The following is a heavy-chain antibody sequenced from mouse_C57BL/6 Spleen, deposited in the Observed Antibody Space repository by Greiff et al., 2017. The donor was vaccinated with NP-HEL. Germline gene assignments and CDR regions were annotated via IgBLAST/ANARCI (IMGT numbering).Heavy chain of an antibody. CDR2: ISSGSSTI. V-gene: IGHV5-17*01. CDR3: ARGLYYEFDY. CDR1: GFTFSDYG. D-gene: IGHD2-4*01. Sequence: EVHLVESGGGLVKPGGSLKLSCAASGFTFSDYGMHWVRQAPEKGLEWVAYISSGSSTIYYADTVKGRFTISRDNAKNTLFLQMTSLRSEDTAMYYCARGLYYEFDYWGQGTTLTVSS. J-gene: IGHJ2*01.